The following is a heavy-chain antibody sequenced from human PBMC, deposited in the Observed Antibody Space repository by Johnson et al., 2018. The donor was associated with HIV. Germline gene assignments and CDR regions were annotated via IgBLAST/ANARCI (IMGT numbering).Heavy chain of an antibody. CDR2: ISWNSGSI. CDR3: ANGGIAARPGAFDI. Sequence: VQLVESGGGLVQPGRSLRLSCAASGFSFDDYAMHWVRQAPGKGLEWVSGISWNSGSIGYADSVKGRFTISRDNARYSLYLQMNSLRAEDTALYYCANGGIAARPGAFDIWGQGTMVTVSS. D-gene: IGHD6-6*01. V-gene: IGHV3-9*01. CDR1: GFSFDDYA. J-gene: IGHJ3*02.